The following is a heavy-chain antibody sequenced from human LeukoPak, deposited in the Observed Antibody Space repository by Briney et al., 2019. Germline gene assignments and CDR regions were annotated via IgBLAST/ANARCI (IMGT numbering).Heavy chain of an antibody. J-gene: IGHJ4*02. CDR2: IIPIFGTA. Sequence: ASVKVSCKASGGTFSSYAISWVRQATGQGLEWMGGIIPIFGTANYAQKFQGRVTITADESTSTAYMELSSLRSEDTAVYYCARDPPLSPPLFLDDYYDSSGWGQGTLVTVSS. D-gene: IGHD3-22*01. V-gene: IGHV1-69*13. CDR1: GGTFSSYA. CDR3: ARDPPLSPPLFLDDYYDSSG.